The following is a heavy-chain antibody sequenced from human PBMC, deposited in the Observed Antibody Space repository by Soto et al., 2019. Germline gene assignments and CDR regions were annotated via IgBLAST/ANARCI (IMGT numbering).Heavy chain of an antibody. CDR3: AKRIAARPPGYYYYGMDV. V-gene: IGHV3-23*01. CDR2: ISGSGGNT. CDR1: GFTFSSYA. Sequence: PGGSLRLSCAASGFTFSSYAMSWVRQAPGKGLEWVSAISGSGGNTNNADFVKGRFTISRDNSKNMLYLQMNSLRAEDTAVYYCAKRIAARPPGYYYYGMDVWGQGTTVTVSS. J-gene: IGHJ6*02. D-gene: IGHD6-6*01.